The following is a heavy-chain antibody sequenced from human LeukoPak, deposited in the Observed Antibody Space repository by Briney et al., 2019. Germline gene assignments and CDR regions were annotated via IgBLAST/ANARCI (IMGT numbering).Heavy chain of an antibody. V-gene: IGHV3-23*01. CDR3: AILEVYYYYMDV. CDR1: GFTFDGYG. Sequence: GGSLRLSCAASGFTFDGYGMSWVRQAPGKGLEWVSAISGSGGSTYYADSVKGRFTISRDNSKNTLYLQMNSLRAEDTAVYYCAILEVYYYYMDVWGKGTTVTVSS. J-gene: IGHJ6*03. D-gene: IGHD3-3*01. CDR2: ISGSGGST.